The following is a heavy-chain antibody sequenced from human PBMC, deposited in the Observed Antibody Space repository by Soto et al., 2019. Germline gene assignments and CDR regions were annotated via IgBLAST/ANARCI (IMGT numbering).Heavy chain of an antibody. CDR2: ISWDGGST. V-gene: IGHV3-43*01. J-gene: IGHJ2*01. D-gene: IGHD7-27*01. CDR3: AKDQSGDPYNWYFDL. Sequence: GGSLRLSCAASGFTFDDYTMHWVRQAPGKGLEWVSLISWDGGSTYYADSVKGRFTISRDNSKNSLYLQMNSLRTEDTALYYCAKDQSGDPYNWYFDLWCRGTLVTVSS. CDR1: GFTFDDYT.